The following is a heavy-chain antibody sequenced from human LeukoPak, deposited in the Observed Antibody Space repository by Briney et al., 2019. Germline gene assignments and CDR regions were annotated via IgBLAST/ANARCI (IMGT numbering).Heavy chain of an antibody. CDR3: ARELVSSGTGYFDL. CDR2: ITGSSTWT. D-gene: IGHD3-10*01. Sequence: PGGSLRLSCEASGFTFGNFGMTWVRQAPGKGLQWVSGITGSSTWTYYAASVKGRFTVSRDNSQNPLHLQMSSLRADDTAVYYCARELVSSGTGYFDLWGRGTLVTVSS. J-gene: IGHJ2*01. V-gene: IGHV3-23*01. CDR1: GFTFGNFG.